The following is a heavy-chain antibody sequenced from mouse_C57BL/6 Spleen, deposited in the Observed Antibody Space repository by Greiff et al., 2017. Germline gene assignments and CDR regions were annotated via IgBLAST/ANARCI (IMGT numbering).Heavy chain of an antibody. CDR1: GYTFTDYN. J-gene: IGHJ4*01. V-gene: IGHV1-22*01. CDR2: INPNNGGT. Sequence: VPLQQSGPELVKPGASVKMSCKASGYTFTDYNMHWVKQSHGKSLEWIGYINPNNGGTSYNQKFKGKATLTVNKSSSTAYMELRSLTSEDSAVYYCARRGKPYYYAMDYWGQGTSVTVSS. CDR3: ARRGKPYYYAMDY.